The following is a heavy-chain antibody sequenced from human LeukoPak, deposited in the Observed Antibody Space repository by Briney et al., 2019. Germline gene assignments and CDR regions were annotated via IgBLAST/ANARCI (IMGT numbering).Heavy chain of an antibody. J-gene: IGHJ4*02. CDR1: GFTFSDFY. D-gene: IGHD3-16*01. CDR2: ISSSGSTI. Sequence: GGSLRLSCAASGFTFSDFYMSWIRQAPGKGLEWVSYISSSGSTIYYADSVKGRFTISRDSAKNSLYLQMNSLRAEDTAVYYCTKRGAYHVDYWGRGIPVTVSS. CDR3: TKRGAYHVDY. V-gene: IGHV3-11*01.